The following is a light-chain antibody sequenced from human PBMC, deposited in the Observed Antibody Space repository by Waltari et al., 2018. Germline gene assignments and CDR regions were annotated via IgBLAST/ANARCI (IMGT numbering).Light chain of an antibody. CDR2: GAS. CDR3: QQCGTSPWT. V-gene: IGKV3-20*01. CDR1: QNARND. J-gene: IGKJ1*01. Sequence: EIVLTQSPATLSLSPGARATLSCRASQNARNDLVWYQQKPGQAPRLLIYGASNRATGIPDRFSGSGSGTDFTLTISRLEPEDFAVYYCQQCGTSPWTFGQGTKVEIK.